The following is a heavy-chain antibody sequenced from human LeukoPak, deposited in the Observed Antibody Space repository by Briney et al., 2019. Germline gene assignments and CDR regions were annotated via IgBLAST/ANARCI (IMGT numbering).Heavy chain of an antibody. CDR1: GYTFTSYG. CDR2: ISAYNGNT. Sequence: ASVKVSCKASGYTFTSYGISWVRQAPGQGLERMGWISAYNGNTNYAQKLQGRVTMTTDTSTSTAYMELRSLRSDDTAVYYCARADLGSSWYEYFQHWGQGTLVTVSS. V-gene: IGHV1-18*01. CDR3: ARADLGSSWYEYFQH. J-gene: IGHJ1*01. D-gene: IGHD6-13*01.